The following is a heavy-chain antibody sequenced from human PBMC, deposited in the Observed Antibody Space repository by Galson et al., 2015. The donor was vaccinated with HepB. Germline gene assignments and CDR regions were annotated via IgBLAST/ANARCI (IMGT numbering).Heavy chain of an antibody. CDR2: ISCNSGSL. CDR3: ACGPAAMVSASFHY. V-gene: IGHV3-9*01. J-gene: IGHJ4*02. D-gene: IGHD5-18*01. Sequence: SLRLSCAASGFTFDDYAMHWARQAPGKGLEWVSGISCNSGSLLYADSVKGRFTISRDNAKNSLYLQMNSLRDEDTALYFCACGPAAMVSASFHYCGQGTLVTASP. CDR1: GFTFDDYA.